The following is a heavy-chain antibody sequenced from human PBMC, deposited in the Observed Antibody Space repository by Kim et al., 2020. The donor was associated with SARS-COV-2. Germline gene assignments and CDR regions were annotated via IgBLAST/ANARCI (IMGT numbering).Heavy chain of an antibody. D-gene: IGHD6-19*01. CDR3: AKLPQEAVAGTVPDY. J-gene: IGHJ4*02. Sequence: DSVEGRFTISKDNSKNTLYLQMNSLRAEDTAVYYCAKLPQEAVAGTVPDYWGQGTLVTVSS. V-gene: IGHV3-30*02.